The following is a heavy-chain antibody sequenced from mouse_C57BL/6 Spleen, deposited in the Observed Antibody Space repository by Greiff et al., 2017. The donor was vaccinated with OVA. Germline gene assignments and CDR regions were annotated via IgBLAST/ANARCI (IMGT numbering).Heavy chain of an antibody. V-gene: IGHV1-80*01. CDR1: GYAFSSYW. CDR3: ARLYYDYADGDGGLFDY. CDR2: IYPGDGDT. Sequence: QVHVKQSGAELVKPGASVKISCKASGYAFSSYWMNWVKQRPGKGLEWIGQIYPGDGDTNYNGKFKGKATLTADKSSSTAYMQLSSLTSEDSAVYFCARLYYDYADGDGGLFDYWGQGTTLTVSS. J-gene: IGHJ2*01. D-gene: IGHD2-4*01.